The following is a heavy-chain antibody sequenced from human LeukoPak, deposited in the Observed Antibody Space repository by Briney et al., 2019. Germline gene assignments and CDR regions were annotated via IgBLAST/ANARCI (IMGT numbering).Heavy chain of an antibody. CDR1: GFTFSSHC. V-gene: IGHV3-48*04. CDR2: ISSSGGTI. D-gene: IGHD6-6*01. CDR3: ARGIAVRDAFDI. Sequence: GGSLRLSCTASGFTFSSHCMSWVRQAPGKGLEWVSYISSSGGTIYYADSVKGRFSISRDNAKNSLYLQMNSLRAEDTAVYYCARGIAVRDAFDIWGQGTMVTVSS. J-gene: IGHJ3*02.